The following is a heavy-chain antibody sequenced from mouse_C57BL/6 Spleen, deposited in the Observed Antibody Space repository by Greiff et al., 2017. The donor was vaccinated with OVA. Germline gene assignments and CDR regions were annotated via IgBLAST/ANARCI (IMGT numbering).Heavy chain of an antibody. J-gene: IGHJ3*01. D-gene: IGHD4-1*01. CDR3: ARSGTSQLGGFAY. CDR2: IDPSDSET. V-gene: IGHV1-52*01. CDR1: GYTFTSYW. Sequence: VQLQQPGAELVRPGSSVKLSCKASGYTFTSYWMHWVKQRPIQGLEWIGNIDPSDSETHYNQKFKDKATLTVDKSSSTAYMQLSSLTSEDSAVYYCARSGTSQLGGFAYWGQGTLVTVSA.